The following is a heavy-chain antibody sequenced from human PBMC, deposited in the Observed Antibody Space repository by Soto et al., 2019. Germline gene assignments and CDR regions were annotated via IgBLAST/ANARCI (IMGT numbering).Heavy chain of an antibody. D-gene: IGHD2-21*01. J-gene: IGHJ6*02. CDR1: GFTFSGSA. CDR2: IRNKADNYAT. V-gene: IGHV3-73*02. CDR3: TRIAPSYNMDV. Sequence: EVHLVESGGGLVQPGGSLRLSCAASGFTFSGSAMHWVRQASGKGLEWVGRIRNKADNYATAYTASVKGRFIISRDDSKTTAYLQMHSLQTEDTALYYCTRIAPSYNMDVWGQGTTVTVSS.